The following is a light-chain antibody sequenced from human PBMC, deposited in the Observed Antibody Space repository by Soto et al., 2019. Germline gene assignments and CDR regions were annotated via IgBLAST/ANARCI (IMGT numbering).Light chain of an antibody. CDR2: GSS. CDR3: QQYGSSPRT. Sequence: EIVLTQSPGTLSLSPGERATLSCRASQNINNNYLAWYQQKPGQAPRLLIYGSSTRATGIPDRFSGSGSGTDFTLTISILEPEDFAVFYCQQYGSSPRTFGQGTKLEIK. V-gene: IGKV3-20*01. J-gene: IGKJ2*01. CDR1: QNINNNY.